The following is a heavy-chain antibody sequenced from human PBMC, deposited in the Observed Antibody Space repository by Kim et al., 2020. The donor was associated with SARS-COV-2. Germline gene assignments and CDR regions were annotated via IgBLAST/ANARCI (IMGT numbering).Heavy chain of an antibody. D-gene: IGHD6-13*01. CDR2: ISAYNGNT. CDR1: GYTFTSYG. Sequence: ASVKVSCKASGYTFTSYGISWVRQAPGQGLEWMGWISAYNGNTNYAQKLQGRVTMTTDTSTSTAYMELRSLRSDDTAVYYCARDGTYSRTAYYYYGMDVWGQGTTVTVSS. J-gene: IGHJ6*02. CDR3: ARDGTYSRTAYYYYGMDV. V-gene: IGHV1-18*01.